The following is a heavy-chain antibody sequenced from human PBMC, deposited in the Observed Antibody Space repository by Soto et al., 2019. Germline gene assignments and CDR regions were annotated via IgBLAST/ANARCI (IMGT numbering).Heavy chain of an antibody. J-gene: IGHJ5*02. CDR2: IGIGSSTK. CDR1: GFTFRNYG. D-gene: IGHD4-4*01. CDR3: ARDPRNLGLDP. Sequence: GGSLRLSCAASGFTFRNYGMNWVRQAPGKGLEWVSYIGIGSSTKYYADSVKGRFTISRDNAKNTLYLQMNSLRAEDTAVYYCARDPRNLGLDPWGLGTLVTVS. V-gene: IGHV3-48*04.